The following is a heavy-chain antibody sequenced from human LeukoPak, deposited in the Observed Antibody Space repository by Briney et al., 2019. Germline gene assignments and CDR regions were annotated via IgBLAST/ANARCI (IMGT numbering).Heavy chain of an antibody. CDR3: AKDGGSGFGELFKDY. CDR1: GFTFSSFA. Sequence: GGSLRLSCAASGFTFSSFAMSWVRQAPGKGLEWVSSINAGGGSTYYPDSVKGRFTISRDNSKDTLYLQMNSLRVEDTAVYYCAKDGGSGFGELFKDYWGQGTLVTVSS. CDR2: INAGGGST. J-gene: IGHJ4*02. V-gene: IGHV3-23*01. D-gene: IGHD3-10*01.